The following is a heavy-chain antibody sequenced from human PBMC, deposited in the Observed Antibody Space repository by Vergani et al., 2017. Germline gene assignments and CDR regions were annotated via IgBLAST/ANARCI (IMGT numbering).Heavy chain of an antibody. J-gene: IGHJ4*02. CDR2: VNSDVSWT. D-gene: IGHD3/OR15-3a*01. CDR1: GFTFSSYW. Sequence: EVQLVESGGGLVQPGGSLRLSCAASGFTFSSYWMHWVRQAPGKGLVWVSRVNSDVSWTTYADSVKGRFTSSRENAKNTLYLQMNSLRADVTAVYYCARWRTGADFDYWGQGTLVTVSS. CDR3: ARWRTGADFDY. V-gene: IGHV3-74*01.